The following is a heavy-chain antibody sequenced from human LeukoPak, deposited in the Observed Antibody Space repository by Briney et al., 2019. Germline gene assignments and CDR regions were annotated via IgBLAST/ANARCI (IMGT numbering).Heavy chain of an antibody. V-gene: IGHV1-2*02. Sequence: ASVKVSCKASGYTLTGYYMHWVRQAPGQGLEWMGWINPNSGGTNYAQKFQGRVTTTRDTSISTAYMELSRLRSDDTAVYYCARDSAPGDTYGLLGIDSWGQGTLVTVSS. CDR3: ARDSAPGDTYGLLGIDS. CDR1: GYTLTGYY. CDR2: INPNSGGT. D-gene: IGHD5-18*01. J-gene: IGHJ4*02.